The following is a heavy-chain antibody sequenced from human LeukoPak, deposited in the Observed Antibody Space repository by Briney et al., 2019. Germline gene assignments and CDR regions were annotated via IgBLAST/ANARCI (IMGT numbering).Heavy chain of an antibody. V-gene: IGHV1-18*01. D-gene: IGHD4-23*01. CDR1: GYTFTSYG. CDR2: ISAYNGNT. Sequence: ASVKVSCKASGYTFTSYGISWVRQAPGQGLEWMGWISAYNGNTNYAQKLQGRVSVTWDTSISTGYMDLHSLTSDDTAVYYCARKDGGRDGMDVWGQGTTVTVSS. CDR3: ARKDGGRDGMDV. J-gene: IGHJ6*02.